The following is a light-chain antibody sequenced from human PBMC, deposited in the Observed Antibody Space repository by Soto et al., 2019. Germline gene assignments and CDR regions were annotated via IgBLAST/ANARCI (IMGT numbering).Light chain of an antibody. J-gene: IGKJ3*01. CDR2: DAS. V-gene: IGKV3-11*01. CDR3: QQRRGFT. CDR1: QSVSSY. Sequence: EIVLTQSPATLSLSPGERATLSCRASQSVSSYLAWYQQKPGQAPRLLIYDASNRSAGIPARFSGSGSGTDFTLTICNLQLEDFAVYYCQQRRGFTFGTGTTVDIK.